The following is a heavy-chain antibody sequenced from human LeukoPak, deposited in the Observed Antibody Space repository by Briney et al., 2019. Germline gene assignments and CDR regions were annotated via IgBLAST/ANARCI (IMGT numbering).Heavy chain of an antibody. D-gene: IGHD6-13*01. CDR1: GFTFSSYA. V-gene: IGHV3-23*01. CDR3: AKDCWIAATASFDY. Sequence: GGSLRLSCAASGFTFSSYAMTWVRQAPGKGLEWVSGISGSGGDTYYADSVKGRFTISRDNSKNTVYLQMNSLRAEDTAVYYCAKDCWIAATASFDYWGQGTLVTVSS. J-gene: IGHJ4*02. CDR2: ISGSGGDT.